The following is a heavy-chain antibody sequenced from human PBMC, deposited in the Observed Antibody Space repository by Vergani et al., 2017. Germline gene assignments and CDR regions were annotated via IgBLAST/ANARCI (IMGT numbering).Heavy chain of an antibody. CDR2: IGGSGGDT. Sequence: EVDLVESGGGLAQPGGSLRLSCEASAFTFSTYAMTWVRQAPGKGLEWVSTIGGSGGDTYYADSVRGRFIISRDNSKNTLFLQMNSLRAEDTAVYYCAKDRPYNWNSRDSKNWFDLWGQGTLVTVSS. CDR1: AFTFSTYA. D-gene: IGHD1-7*01. CDR3: AKDRPYNWNSRDSKNWFDL. J-gene: IGHJ5*02. V-gene: IGHV3-23*04.